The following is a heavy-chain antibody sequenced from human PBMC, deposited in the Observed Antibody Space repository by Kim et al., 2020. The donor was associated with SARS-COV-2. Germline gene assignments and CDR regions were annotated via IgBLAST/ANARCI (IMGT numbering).Heavy chain of an antibody. J-gene: IGHJ6*03. CDR3: AKAGARYYYYYMDV. V-gene: IGHV3-9*01. Sequence: DSVKGRFTISRDNAMNSLYLQMNSLRAKDTALYYCAKAGARYYYYYMDVWGKGTTVTVSS. D-gene: IGHD3-10*01.